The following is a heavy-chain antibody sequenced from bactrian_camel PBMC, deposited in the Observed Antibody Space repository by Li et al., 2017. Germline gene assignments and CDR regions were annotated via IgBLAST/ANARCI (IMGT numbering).Heavy chain of an antibody. Sequence: VQLVESGGGLVQPGESLRLSCVTSGITFSRHDMSWVRQAPGKEHEGVARIDSDGSTSYADSVKGRFTISLDNAKNTVYLQMNSLKPEDTAVYYCAAEEQTSGCACYLMRPDWFDYRGQGTQVTVS. CDR1: GITFSRHD. J-gene: IGHJ4*01. CDR3: AAEEQTSGCACYLMRPDWFDY. CDR2: IDSDGST. D-gene: IGHD1*01. V-gene: IGHV3S10*01.